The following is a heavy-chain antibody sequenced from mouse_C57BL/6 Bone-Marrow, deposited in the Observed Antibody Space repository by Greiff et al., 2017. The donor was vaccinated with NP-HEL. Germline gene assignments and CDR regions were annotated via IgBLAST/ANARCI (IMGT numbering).Heavy chain of an antibody. CDR3: ARASSGSYYFDY. CDR2: INYDGSST. J-gene: IGHJ2*01. V-gene: IGHV5-16*01. CDR1: GFTFSDYY. Sequence: EVKLVESEGGLVQPGSSMKLSCTASGFTFSDYYMAWVRQVPEKGLEWVANINYDGSSTYYLDSLKSRFIISRDNAKNILYLQMSSLKSEDTATYYCARASSGSYYFDYWGQGTTRTVSS. D-gene: IGHD3-2*02.